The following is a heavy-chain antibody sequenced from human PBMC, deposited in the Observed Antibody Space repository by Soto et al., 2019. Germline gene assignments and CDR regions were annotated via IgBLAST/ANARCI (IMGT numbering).Heavy chain of an antibody. CDR1: GYTFTSYA. D-gene: IGHD5-18*01. J-gene: IGHJ4*02. V-gene: IGHV1-3*01. CDR2: INAGNGNT. CDR3: ARGLNGYLYYFDY. Sequence: QVQLVQSGAEVKKPGASVKVSCKASGYTFTSYAMHWVRQAPGQRLEWMGGINAGNGNTKYSQKFKGRVTITRDTSESTAYMELSSLRSEDTAVYYCARGLNGYLYYFDYWGQGTLVTVSS.